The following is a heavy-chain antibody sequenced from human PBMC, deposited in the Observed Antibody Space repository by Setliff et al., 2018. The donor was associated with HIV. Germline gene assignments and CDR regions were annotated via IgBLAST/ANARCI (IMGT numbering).Heavy chain of an antibody. CDR3: AAGLGELLPLDY. Sequence: GESLKISCKDSGYSFTTFWIGWVRQMPGKGLEWMGVIYPGDSHTTYSPSFQGQVTISADKSISTAYLHWSSLMPSDTAMYYCAAGLGELLPLDYWGQGTLVTVSS. V-gene: IGHV5-51*01. CDR2: IYPGDSHT. D-gene: IGHD3-10*01. J-gene: IGHJ4*02. CDR1: GYSFTTFW.